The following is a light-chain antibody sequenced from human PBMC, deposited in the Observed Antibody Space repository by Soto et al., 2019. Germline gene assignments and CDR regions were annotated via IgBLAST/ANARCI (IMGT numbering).Light chain of an antibody. Sequence: EIVLTQSPATLSLSPGERATLSCRASQSVSSYLAWYQQKPGQAPRLLIYDASNRATGIPARFSGSGSGTDFTLTITSLEPEDAAVYYCQQHSNWPPTTFVPVTKVDIK. J-gene: IGKJ3*01. V-gene: IGKV3-11*01. CDR3: QQHSNWPPTT. CDR1: QSVSSY. CDR2: DAS.